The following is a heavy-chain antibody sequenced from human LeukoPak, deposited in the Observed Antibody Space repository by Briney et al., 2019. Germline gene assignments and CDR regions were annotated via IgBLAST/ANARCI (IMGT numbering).Heavy chain of an antibody. CDR3: ARHVYSAITMIRKIITHFDY. CDR2: IYSRGST. V-gene: IGHV4-39*01. Sequence: SETLSLTCTVSGDSISSSNYYWVWIRQPPGKGLEWIGSIYSRGSTFYNPSLKSRVTISVDTSKNQFSLRLSSMTAADTAVYYCARHVYSAITMIRKIITHFDYWGQGTLVTVSS. D-gene: IGHD3-10*01. CDR1: GDSISSSNYY. J-gene: IGHJ4*02.